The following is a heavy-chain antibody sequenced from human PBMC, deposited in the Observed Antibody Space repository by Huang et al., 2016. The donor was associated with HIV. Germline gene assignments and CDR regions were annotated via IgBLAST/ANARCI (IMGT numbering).Heavy chain of an antibody. CDR3: ASASIAARRWFDP. CDR1: GGSMRSYY. CDR2: IYYSGST. D-gene: IGHD6-6*01. Sequence: QVQLQESGPGLVKPSETLSLTCTVSGGSMRSYYWSWIRQPPGKGLEWSGYIYYSGSTNYNPSIKSRVTISVDTSKNQFSLRLSSVTAADTAVYYCASASIAARRWFDPWGQGSLVTVSS. V-gene: IGHV4-59*01. J-gene: IGHJ5*02.